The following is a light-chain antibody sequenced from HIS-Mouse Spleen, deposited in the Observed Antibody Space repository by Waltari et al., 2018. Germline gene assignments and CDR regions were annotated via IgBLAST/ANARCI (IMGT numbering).Light chain of an antibody. V-gene: IGLV2-23*01. J-gene: IGLJ3*02. CDR3: CSYAGSWV. CDR2: EGS. Sequence: QSALTQPASVSGSPGQSITTSGTGTSSDVRSYNLVSWYQQHPGKAPKLMIYEGSKRPSGVSNRFSGSKSGNTASLTISGLQAEDEADYYCCSYAGSWVFGGGTKLTVL. CDR1: SSDVRSYNL.